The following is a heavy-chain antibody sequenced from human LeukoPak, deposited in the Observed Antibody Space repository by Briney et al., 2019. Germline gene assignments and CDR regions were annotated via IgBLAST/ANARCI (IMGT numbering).Heavy chain of an antibody. V-gene: IGHV4-34*01. D-gene: IGHD2-2*01. Sequence: SETLSLTCAVYGGSFSGYYWSWIRQPPGNGLKWIGEINHSGSTNYHPSLQSRVTISVDTSRNQFSLKLRSATAADTAVYYCARGGYCSSTSCSYYYYYYMDVWGKGTTVTVSS. J-gene: IGHJ6*03. CDR1: GGSFSGYY. CDR2: INHSGST. CDR3: ARGGYCSSTSCSYYYYYYMDV.